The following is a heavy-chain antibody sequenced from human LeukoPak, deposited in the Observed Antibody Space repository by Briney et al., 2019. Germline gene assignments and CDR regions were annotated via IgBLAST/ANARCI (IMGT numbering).Heavy chain of an antibody. CDR2: VRSDGDIK. J-gene: IGHJ4*02. V-gene: IGHV3-30*02. CDR1: GFTFSNYG. CDR3: AKDLPAAYFDY. Sequence: GGSLRLSCAASGFTFSNYGMHWVRQAPGKGLEWVAFVRSDGDIKYYADSVKGRFTIPRDNSRTTLHLQMNSLRAEDTAVYHCAKDLPAAYFDYWGQGTLVTVSS. D-gene: IGHD2-2*01.